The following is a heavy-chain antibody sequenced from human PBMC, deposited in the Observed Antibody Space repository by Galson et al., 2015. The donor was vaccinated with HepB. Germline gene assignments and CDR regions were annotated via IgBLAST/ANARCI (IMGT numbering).Heavy chain of an antibody. V-gene: IGHV3-23*01. J-gene: IGHJ3*02. Sequence: SLRLSCAASGFTFSSYAMSWVRQAPGKGLEWVSAISGSGGSTYYADSVKGRFTISRDNSKNTLYLQMNSLRAEDTAVYYCAKDRGYCSSTSCRPPGAFDIWGQGTMVTVSS. CDR3: AKDRGYCSSTSCRPPGAFDI. CDR2: ISGSGGST. D-gene: IGHD2-2*01. CDR1: GFTFSSYA.